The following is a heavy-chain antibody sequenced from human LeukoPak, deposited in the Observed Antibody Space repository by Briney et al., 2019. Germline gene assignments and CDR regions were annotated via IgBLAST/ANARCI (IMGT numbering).Heavy chain of an antibody. V-gene: IGHV3-66*01. D-gene: IGHD5-18*01. Sequence: SGGSLRLSCAASGFTFSNFWMTWVRQAPGKGPEWVSVIYDGGSTDYADSVKGRFTISRDNSKNMLYLQMNSLRAEDTAVYYCARGYSYGYIRYWGQGTLVTVSS. CDR3: ARGYSYGYIRY. CDR1: GFTFSNFW. J-gene: IGHJ4*02. CDR2: IYDGGST.